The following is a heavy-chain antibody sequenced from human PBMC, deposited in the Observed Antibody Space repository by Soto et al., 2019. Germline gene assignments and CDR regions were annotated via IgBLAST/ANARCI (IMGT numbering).Heavy chain of an antibody. CDR3: AKGTPGIAAAGFDY. CDR1: GFTFSSYG. CDR2: ISYDGSNK. D-gene: IGHD6-13*01. J-gene: IGHJ4*02. Sequence: PGGSLRLSCAASGFTFSSYGMHWVRQAPGKGLEWVAVISYDGSNKYYADSVKGRFTISRDNSKNTLYLQMNSLRAEDTAVYYCAKGTPGIAAAGFDYWGQGTLVTVSS. V-gene: IGHV3-30*18.